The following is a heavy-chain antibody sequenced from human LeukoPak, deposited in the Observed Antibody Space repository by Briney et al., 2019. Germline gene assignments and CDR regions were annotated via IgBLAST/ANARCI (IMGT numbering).Heavy chain of an antibody. J-gene: IGHJ4*02. CDR2: IYYDGSNK. D-gene: IGHD4-23*01. CDR3: VLGHYGGLFDN. V-gene: IGHV3-30*02. Sequence: GGSLRLSCAASGFTFSRNGMHWVRQAPGKGLEWVALIYYDGSNKYYVDSVKGRFTISRDNSKNTLYLQMNSLRVEDTAVYYCVLGHYGGLFDNWGQGALVTVSS. CDR1: GFTFSRNG.